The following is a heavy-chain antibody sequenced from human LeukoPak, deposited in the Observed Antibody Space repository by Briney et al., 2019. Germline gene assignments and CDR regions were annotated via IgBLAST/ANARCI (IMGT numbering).Heavy chain of an antibody. CDR1: GGTFSSYA. CDR2: INPVFGTA. J-gene: IGHJ5*02. D-gene: IGHD2-2*01. V-gene: IGHV1-69*05. Sequence: SVKVSCKASGGTFSSYAVSWVRQAPGQGLEWMGGINPVFGTANYAQKFQGRVTITTDESTSTAYMELSSLRSEDTAMYYCASQHKYCSSTSCYKGGMGWFDPWGQGTLVTVSS. CDR3: ASQHKYCSSTSCYKGGMGWFDP.